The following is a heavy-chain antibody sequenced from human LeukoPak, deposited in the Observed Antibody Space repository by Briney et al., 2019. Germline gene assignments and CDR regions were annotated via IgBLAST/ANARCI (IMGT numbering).Heavy chain of an antibody. V-gene: IGHV3-23*01. D-gene: IGHD3-10*01. CDR1: GFTFSSYV. Sequence: PGGSLRLSCAASGFTFSSYVMSWVRQAPGKGLEWVSAISGRDGSTYYADSVKGRFTISRDNSKNTLYQQMNSLRAEDTAVYYCAKIRFGEFKYFDYWGQGTLVTVSS. J-gene: IGHJ4*02. CDR3: AKIRFGEFKYFDY. CDR2: ISGRDGST.